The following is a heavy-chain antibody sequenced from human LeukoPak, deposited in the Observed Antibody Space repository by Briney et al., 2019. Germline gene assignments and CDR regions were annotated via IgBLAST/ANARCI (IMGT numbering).Heavy chain of an antibody. CDR1: GGSISSYY. V-gene: IGHV4-59*01. J-gene: IGHJ3*02. CDR2: IYYSGST. CDR3: ARIGYYYDIPWAFDI. Sequence: KPSETLSLTCTVSGGSISSYYWSWIRQPPGKGLEWIGYIYYSGSTNYNPSLKSRVTISVDTSKNQFSLKLSSVTAADTAVYYCARIGYYYDIPWAFDIWGQGTMVTVSS. D-gene: IGHD3-22*01.